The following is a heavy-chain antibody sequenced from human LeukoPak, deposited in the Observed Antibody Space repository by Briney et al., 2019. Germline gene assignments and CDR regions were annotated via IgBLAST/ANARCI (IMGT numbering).Heavy chain of an antibody. CDR1: GGSFSSYY. V-gene: IGHV4-59*01. CDR2: IYYSGST. CDR3: ARVTGYMIEDYFDY. J-gene: IGHJ4*02. D-gene: IGHD3-9*01. Sequence: SETLPLTCTVSGGSFSSYYWSWIRQPPGKGLEWIGYIYYSGSTNYNPSLKSRVTISVDTSKNQFSLKLSSVTAADTAVYYCARVTGYMIEDYFDYWGQGILVTVSS.